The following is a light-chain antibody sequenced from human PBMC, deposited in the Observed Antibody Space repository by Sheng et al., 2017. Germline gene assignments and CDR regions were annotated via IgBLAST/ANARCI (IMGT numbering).Light chain of an antibody. J-gene: IGLJ2*01. CDR1: NLGDKY. CDR3: QAWDTRTI. Sequence: SYELTQPPSVSVSPVQTATITCSGDNLGDKYTSWYQQKPGQSPVLVIYHDNKRPSGIPERFSGSNSGDTATLTIVETQAMDEADYYCQAWDTRTIFGGGTKVTVL. V-gene: IGLV3-1*01. CDR2: HDN.